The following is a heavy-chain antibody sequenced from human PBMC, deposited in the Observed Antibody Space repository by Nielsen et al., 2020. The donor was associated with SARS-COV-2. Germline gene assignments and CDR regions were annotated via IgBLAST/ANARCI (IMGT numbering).Heavy chain of an antibody. CDR3: ARGEGYSSTFDY. Sequence: GESLKIFCAASGFTFSSYWMSWVRQAPGKGLEWVANIKQDGSEKYYVDSVKGRFTISRDNAKNSLYLQMNSLRAEDTAVYYCARGEGYSSTFDYWGQGTLVTVSS. V-gene: IGHV3-7*03. D-gene: IGHD6-13*01. J-gene: IGHJ4*02. CDR1: GFTFSSYW. CDR2: IKQDGSEK.